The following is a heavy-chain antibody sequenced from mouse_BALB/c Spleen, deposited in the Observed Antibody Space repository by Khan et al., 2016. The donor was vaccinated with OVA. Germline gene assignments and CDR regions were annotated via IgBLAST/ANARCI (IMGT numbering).Heavy chain of an antibody. V-gene: IGHV1-26*01. J-gene: IGHJ4*01. Sequence: EVQLQQSGPELVKPGASVKISCKTSGYTFTEYTLHWVKQSHGKSPEWIGVINPKNGVTSYNQKFKGKATLTVDKSSSTAYMDFRSLTSKDSAVYYCARDAGRYWGQGTSVTVSS. D-gene: IGHD3-3*01. CDR3: ARDAGRY. CDR1: GYTFTEYT. CDR2: INPKNGVT.